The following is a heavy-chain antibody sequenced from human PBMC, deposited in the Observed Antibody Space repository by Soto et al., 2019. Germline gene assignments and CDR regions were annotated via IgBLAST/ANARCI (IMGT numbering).Heavy chain of an antibody. J-gene: IGHJ4*02. V-gene: IGHV4-39*01. CDR2: IYYSGST. D-gene: IGHD5-12*01. CDR1: GGSISSSSYY. CDR3: ARRRHGGYSPFDY. Sequence: QLQLQESGPGLVKPSETLSLTCTVSGGSISSSSYYWGWIRHPPGKGLEWIGSIYYSGSTYYNPSLKSRVTISVDTSKNQFSLKLSSVTAADTAVYYCARRRHGGYSPFDYWGQGTLVTVSS.